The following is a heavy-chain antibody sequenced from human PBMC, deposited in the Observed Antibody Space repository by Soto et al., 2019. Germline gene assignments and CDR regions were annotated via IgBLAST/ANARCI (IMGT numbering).Heavy chain of an antibody. Sequence: ASVKVSCKASGYTFTSYGISWVRQAPGQGLEWMGWISAYNGNTNYAQKLQGRVTMTTDTSTSTAYMELRSLRSDDTAVYYCARDHDTVLLWFGELRHYYHDVLDVCGQRTTVIVSS. CDR1: GYTFTSYG. V-gene: IGHV1-18*01. CDR2: ISAYNGNT. CDR3: ARDHDTVLLWFGELRHYYHDVLDV. J-gene: IGHJ6*02. D-gene: IGHD3-10*01.